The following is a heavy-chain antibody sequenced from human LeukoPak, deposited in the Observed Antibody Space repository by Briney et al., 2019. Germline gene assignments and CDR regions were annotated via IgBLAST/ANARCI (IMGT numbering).Heavy chain of an antibody. CDR2: INSDGSST. J-gene: IGHJ5*02. D-gene: IGHD2-2*01. CDR3: ARGRPWYCSSTRCWFDP. V-gene: IGHV3-74*01. CDR1: GFTFSSYW. Sequence: PGGSLRLSCAASGFTFSSYWMYWVRQAPGKGLVWVSRINSDGSSTSYADSVKGRFTISRDNAKNTLYLQMNSLRAEDTAVYYCARGRPWYCSSTRCWFDPWGEGTLVSVSS.